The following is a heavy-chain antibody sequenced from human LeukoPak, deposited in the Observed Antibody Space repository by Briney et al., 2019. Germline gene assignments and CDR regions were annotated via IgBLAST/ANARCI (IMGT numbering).Heavy chain of an antibody. CDR3: ARGSGGMDV. D-gene: IGHD3-10*01. V-gene: IGHV3-7*04. Sequence: EASVKVSCKVSGYTLTELSMHWVRQAPRKGLEWVANIKQDGSEKYYVDSVKGRFTISRDNAKNSLYLQMNSLRAEDTAVYYCARGSGGMDVWGQGTTVTVSS. CDR1: GYTLTELS. CDR2: IKQDGSEK. J-gene: IGHJ6*02.